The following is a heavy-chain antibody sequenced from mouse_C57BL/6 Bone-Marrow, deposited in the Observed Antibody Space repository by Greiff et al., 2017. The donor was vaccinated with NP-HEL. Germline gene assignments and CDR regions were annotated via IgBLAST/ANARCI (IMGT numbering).Heavy chain of an antibody. CDR2: IYPRSGNT. CDR1: GYTFTSYG. Sequence: QVQLQQSGAELARPGASVKLSCKASGYTFTSYGISWVKQRTGQGLEWIGEIYPRSGNTYYNEKFKGKATLTADKSSSTAYMELRSLTSEDSAVYFWARCLAYWGQGTLVTVSA. CDR3: ARCLAY. V-gene: IGHV1-81*01. J-gene: IGHJ3*01.